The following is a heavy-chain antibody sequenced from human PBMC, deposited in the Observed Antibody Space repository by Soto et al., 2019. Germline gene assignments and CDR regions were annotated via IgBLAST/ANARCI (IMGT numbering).Heavy chain of an antibody. Sequence: QVQLQESGPGLVKPSETLSLTCTVSGGSISSYYWSWIRQPPGKGLEWIGYIYYSGSTKYNPSLEGRVTITVDTSKNQFSLKLSSVAAADTAVDYCARDRGYYGAGSYYPPEDWGQGTLVTVSS. J-gene: IGHJ4*02. CDR3: ARDRGYYGAGSYYPPED. V-gene: IGHV4-59*01. CDR1: GGSISSYY. CDR2: IYYSGST. D-gene: IGHD3-10*01.